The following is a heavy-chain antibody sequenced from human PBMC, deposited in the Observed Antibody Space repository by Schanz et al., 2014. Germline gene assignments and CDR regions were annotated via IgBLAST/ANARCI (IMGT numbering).Heavy chain of an antibody. V-gene: IGHV3-48*01. CDR2: ISSSSSTI. D-gene: IGHD3-9*01. J-gene: IGHJ4*02. Sequence: EVQLVESGGGLVQPRGSLRLSCAASEFSFSSFGMNWVRQAPGKGLEWVSYISSSSSTIYYADSVKGRFTISRDNAKNSLYLQMNSLRAEDTAVYYCAKDHAGSDILTALGNWGQGTLVNGSS. CDR3: AKDHAGSDILTALGN. CDR1: EFSFSSFG.